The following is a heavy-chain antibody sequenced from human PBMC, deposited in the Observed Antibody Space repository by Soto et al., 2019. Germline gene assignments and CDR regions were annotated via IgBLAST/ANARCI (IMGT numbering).Heavy chain of an antibody. J-gene: IGHJ4*02. CDR1: GYTFTSYD. D-gene: IGHD5-12*01. V-gene: IGHV1-8*01. Sequence: QVQLVQSGAEVKKPGASVKVSCKASGYTFTSYDINWVRQATGQGLEWMGWMNPNSGNTGYAQKFQGRVTMTRNTSISTADMELSILRSEDTAVYYGARGHEFDSGYGTGDYWCQGTLVTVSS. CDR3: ARGHEFDSGYGTGDY. CDR2: MNPNSGNT.